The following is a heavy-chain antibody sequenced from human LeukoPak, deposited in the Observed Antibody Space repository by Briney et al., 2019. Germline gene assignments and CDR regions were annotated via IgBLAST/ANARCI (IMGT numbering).Heavy chain of an antibody. D-gene: IGHD6-19*01. CDR1: GGSINSYY. V-gene: IGHV4-4*07. CDR2: IYTSGST. J-gene: IGHJ4*02. Sequence: SETLSLTCTVSGGSINSYYWSWIRQPAGKGLEWIGRIYTSGSTNYNPSLKSRVTMSVDTSKNQFSLKLSSVTAADTAVYYCASETRGGWYPTDYWGQGTLVTVSS. CDR3: ASETRGGWYPTDY.